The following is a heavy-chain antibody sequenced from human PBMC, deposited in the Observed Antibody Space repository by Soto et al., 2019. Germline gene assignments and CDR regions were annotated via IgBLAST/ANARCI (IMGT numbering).Heavy chain of an antibody. D-gene: IGHD3-3*01. CDR1: GYTLTELS. CDR2: FDPEDGET. CDR3: ARGHATILGGPNAFDS. Sequence: ASVKVSCKVSGYTLTELSMHWVRQAPGKGLEWMGGFDPEDGETIYAQKLQGGGTMTEDTSTDTAYMELSSLRSEDTALYYCARGHATILGGPNAFDSCGQWTMVTVSS. V-gene: IGHV1-24*01. J-gene: IGHJ3*02.